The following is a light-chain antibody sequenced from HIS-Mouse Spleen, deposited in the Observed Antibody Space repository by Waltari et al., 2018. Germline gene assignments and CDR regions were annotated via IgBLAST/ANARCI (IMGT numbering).Light chain of an antibody. V-gene: IGLV2-11*01. Sequence: QSALTQPRPVSGSPGQSVTISCTGTSSDVGGYNYVSWYQQHPGKAPKLMIYEVSKRPSGVPDRFSGSKSGNTASLTISGLQAEDEADYYCCSYAGSYTGVFGTGTKVTVL. J-gene: IGLJ1*01. CDR3: CSYAGSYTGV. CDR2: EVS. CDR1: SSDVGGYNY.